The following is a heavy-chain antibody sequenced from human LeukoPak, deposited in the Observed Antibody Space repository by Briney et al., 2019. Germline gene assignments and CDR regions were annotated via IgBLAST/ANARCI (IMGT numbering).Heavy chain of an antibody. CDR3: ARLVRGAAAGFDP. D-gene: IGHD6-13*01. CDR1: GGSISTYH. Sequence: PSETLSLTCTVSGGSISTYHWSWIRQPPGKGLNGIGYIYTSGSTNYNPSLKSRVTISVDKSKNQFSLNLSSVTAADTAVYYCARLVRGAAAGFDPWGQGTLVTVSS. CDR2: IYTSGST. J-gene: IGHJ5*02. V-gene: IGHV4-4*09.